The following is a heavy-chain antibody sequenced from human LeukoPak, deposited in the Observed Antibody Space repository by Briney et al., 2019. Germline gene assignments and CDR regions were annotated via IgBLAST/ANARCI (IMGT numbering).Heavy chain of an antibody. Sequence: PSQTLSLTCTVSGGSISSGDYYWSWIRQPPGKGPEWFVYIYYSGSTYYNPSLKSPVTISVDTSKNQFSLKLSSVTAADTAVYYCARSTVTTLYYYYYYMDVWGKGTTVTVSS. CDR3: ARSTVTTLYYYYYYMDV. CDR2: IYYSGST. V-gene: IGHV4-30-4*08. CDR1: GGSISSGDYY. D-gene: IGHD4-11*01. J-gene: IGHJ6*03.